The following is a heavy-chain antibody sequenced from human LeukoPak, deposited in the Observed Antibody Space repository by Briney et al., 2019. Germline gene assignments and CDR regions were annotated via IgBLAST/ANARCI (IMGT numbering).Heavy chain of an antibody. V-gene: IGHV3-11*04. CDR3: ARRSYWNDVLDY. D-gene: IGHD1-1*01. CDR1: GFTFSDYY. Sequence: GALRLSCAASGFTFSDYYMSWIRQAPGKGLEGVSYISSSGSTIYYADSVKGRFTISMDNTKNSLYLQMNSLRAEDTAVYYCARRSYWNDVLDYWGQGTLVTVSS. CDR2: ISSSGSTI. J-gene: IGHJ4*02.